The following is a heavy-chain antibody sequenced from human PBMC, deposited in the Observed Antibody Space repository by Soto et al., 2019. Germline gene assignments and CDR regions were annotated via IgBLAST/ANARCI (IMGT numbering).Heavy chain of an antibody. CDR3: AKDRGYSSGWYGGYFDY. V-gene: IGHV4-59*02. D-gene: IGHD6-19*01. J-gene: IGHJ4*02. Sequence: PSETMCLTCTVSGGSVSSGYGIWIRQHPGKGLENIGYIYRGSTNYNPSLKSRVTISVDTSKNQVSLKLTSVTAADTAVYYCAKDRGYSSGWYGGYFDYWGQGTLVTVSS. CDR1: GGSVSSGY. CDR2: IYRGST.